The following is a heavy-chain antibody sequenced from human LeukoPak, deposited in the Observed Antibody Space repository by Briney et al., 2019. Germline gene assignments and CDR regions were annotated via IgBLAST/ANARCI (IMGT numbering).Heavy chain of an antibody. CDR1: GGSFSGYY. D-gene: IGHD3-22*01. CDR3: ARGLPPEGHYYDSNGYRRQSRKYYFDY. J-gene: IGHJ4*02. Sequence: SETLSLTCAVYGGSFSGYYWSWIRQPPGKGLEWIGEINHSGSTNYNPSLKSRVTISVDTSKNQFSLKLSSVTAADTAVYYCARGLPPEGHYYDSNGYRRQSRKYYFDYWGQGTLVTVSS. CDR2: INHSGST. V-gene: IGHV4-34*01.